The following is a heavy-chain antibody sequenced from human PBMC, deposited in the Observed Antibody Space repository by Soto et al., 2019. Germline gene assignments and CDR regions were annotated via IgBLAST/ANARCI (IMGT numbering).Heavy chain of an antibody. D-gene: IGHD3-22*01. Sequence: GGSLILSCAASGFIFISYSMNWVRQAPGKGLEWVSYISSSSSTIYYADSVKGRFTISRDNAKNSLYLQMNSLRDEDTAVYYCAREPRYYYDSSGYLNWIDPWGQGTLVSVSS. CDR3: AREPRYYYDSSGYLNWIDP. CDR2: ISSSSSTI. J-gene: IGHJ5*02. V-gene: IGHV3-48*02. CDR1: GFIFISYS.